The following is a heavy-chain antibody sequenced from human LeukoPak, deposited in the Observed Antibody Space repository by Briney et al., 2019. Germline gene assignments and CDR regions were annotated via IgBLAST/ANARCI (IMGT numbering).Heavy chain of an antibody. CDR2: IGTASDT. D-gene: IGHD1-1*01. CDR3: ARGPPRGKYYYMDV. CDR1: GFTFSSFD. Sequence: GGSLRLSCAASGFTFSSFDMHWVRQPTGQGLEWVSTIGTASDTYYPGSVKGRFTLSRDNAKNSLYLQMNSLTAGDTAVYYCARGPPRGKYYYMDVWGKGTTVTVSS. V-gene: IGHV3-13*01. J-gene: IGHJ6*03.